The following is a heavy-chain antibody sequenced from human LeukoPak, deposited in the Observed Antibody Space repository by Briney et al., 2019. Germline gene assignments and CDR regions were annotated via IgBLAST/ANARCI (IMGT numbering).Heavy chain of an antibody. Sequence: GGSLRLSCAASGFSFSTNYISWVRQAPGKGLEWVSVIYSGGSTKYADSVKARFTISRDNSKNTVYLQMNSLRAEDTAVYYCARATLDNWGQGTLVTVSS. J-gene: IGHJ4*02. CDR3: ARATLDN. CDR1: GFSFSTNY. CDR2: IYSGGST. V-gene: IGHV3-53*01.